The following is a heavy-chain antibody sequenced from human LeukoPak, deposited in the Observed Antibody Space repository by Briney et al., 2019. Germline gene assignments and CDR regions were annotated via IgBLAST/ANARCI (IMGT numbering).Heavy chain of an antibody. J-gene: IGHJ4*02. D-gene: IGHD2-2*03. Sequence: GRSLRLSCAASGFTFSNFGMHWVRQAPGKGLEWVAAVLYDGSKKFYSDSVKGRFSIYRDNSNYTLFVQMHSLRAEDTAVYYCARDLDIVVVPAAMAVGSYFDYWGQGTLVTVSS. V-gene: IGHV3-30*03. CDR3: ARDLDIVVVPAAMAVGSYFDY. CDR1: GFTFSNFG. CDR2: VLYDGSKK.